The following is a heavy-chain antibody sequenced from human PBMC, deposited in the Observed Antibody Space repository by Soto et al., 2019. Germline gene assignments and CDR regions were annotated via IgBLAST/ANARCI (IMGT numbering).Heavy chain of an antibody. V-gene: IGHV3-11*06. CDR3: ARDKWELYY. D-gene: IGHD1-26*01. CDR1: RFTFSDYY. Sequence: QMQLVESGGGVVQPGRSLRLSCAASRFTFSDYYMSWIRQAPGKGLEWVSYISSSSSYTNYADSVKGRFTISRDNAKNSLYLQMNSLRAEDTAVYYCARDKWELYYWGQGTLVTVSS. J-gene: IGHJ4*02. CDR2: ISSSSSYT.